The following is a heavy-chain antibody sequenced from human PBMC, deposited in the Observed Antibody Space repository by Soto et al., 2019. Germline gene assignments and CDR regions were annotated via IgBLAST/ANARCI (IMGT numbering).Heavy chain of an antibody. D-gene: IGHD5-12*01. V-gene: IGHV3-15*01. CDR1: GFTFSNAW. Sequence: EVQLVESGGGLVKPGGSLRLSCAASGFTFSNAWMSWVRQAPGKGLEWVGRIKSKTDGGTTDYAAPVKGRFTISRDYSKNTLYLQMNSLKTEDTAVYYCTISGYVYAFDIWGQGTMVTVSS. CDR3: TISGYVYAFDI. CDR2: IKSKTDGGTT. J-gene: IGHJ3*02.